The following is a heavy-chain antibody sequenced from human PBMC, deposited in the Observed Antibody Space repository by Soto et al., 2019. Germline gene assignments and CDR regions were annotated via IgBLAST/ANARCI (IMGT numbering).Heavy chain of an antibody. V-gene: IGHV1-18*01. CDR3: ARAPPIAIRDDYYYMDV. CDR2: ISAYNGNT. CDR1: GYTFTSYG. D-gene: IGHD2-21*01. Sequence: QVQLVQSGAEVKKPGASVKVSCKASGYTFTSYGISWVRQAPGQGLEWMGWISAYNGNTNYAQKLQGRVTMTTDTSTSTAYMELRRLRSDDTAVYYCARAPPIAIRDDYYYMDVWGKGTTVTVSS. J-gene: IGHJ6*03.